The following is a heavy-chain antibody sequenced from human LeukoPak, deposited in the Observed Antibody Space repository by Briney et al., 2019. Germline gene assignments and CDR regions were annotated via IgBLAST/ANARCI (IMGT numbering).Heavy chain of an antibody. J-gene: IGHJ4*02. Sequence: PGGSLRLSCAASGFTVSSNYMSWVRQAPGKGLEWVSVIYSGGSTYYADSAKGRFTISRDNSKNTLYLQMNSLRAEDTAVYYCARARGGYDPYYFDYWGQGTLVTVSS. V-gene: IGHV3-53*01. D-gene: IGHD5-12*01. CDR1: GFTVSSNY. CDR2: IYSGGST. CDR3: ARARGGYDPYYFDY.